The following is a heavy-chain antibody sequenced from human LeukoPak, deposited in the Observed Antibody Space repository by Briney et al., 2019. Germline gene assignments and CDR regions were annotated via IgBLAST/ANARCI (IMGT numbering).Heavy chain of an antibody. CDR1: GFTFSNAW. V-gene: IGHV3-15*01. Sequence: GGSLRLSCAASGFTFSNAWMSWVRQAPGKGLEWVGRIKSKTDGGTTDYAAPVKGRFTISRDDSKSTLYLQMNSLKTEDTAVYYCTSWYSSGWYPKENDYWGQGTLVTVSS. J-gene: IGHJ4*02. CDR2: IKSKTDGGTT. CDR3: TSWYSSGWYPKENDY. D-gene: IGHD6-19*01.